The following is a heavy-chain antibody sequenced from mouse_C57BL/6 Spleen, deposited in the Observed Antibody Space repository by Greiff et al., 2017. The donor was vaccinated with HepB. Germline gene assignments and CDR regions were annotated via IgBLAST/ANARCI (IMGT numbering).Heavy chain of an antibody. D-gene: IGHD1-1*01. CDR1: GFTFSSYT. CDR2: ISGGGGNT. CDR3: ASVITTVDDYFDY. J-gene: IGHJ2*01. Sequence: EVHLVESGGGLVKPGGSLKLSCAASGFTFSSYTMSWVRQTPEKRLEWVATISGGGGNTYYPDSVKGRFTISRDNAKNTLYLQMSSLRTEDTALYYCASVITTVDDYFDYWGQGTTLTVSS. V-gene: IGHV5-9*01.